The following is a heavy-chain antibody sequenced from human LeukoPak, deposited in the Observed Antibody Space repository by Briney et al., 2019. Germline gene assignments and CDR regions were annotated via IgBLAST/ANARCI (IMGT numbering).Heavy chain of an antibody. CDR2: INHSGST. J-gene: IGHJ4*02. CDR1: GASFSGYY. CDR3: ARIGSYYGSGSDY. V-gene: IGHV4-34*01. D-gene: IGHD3-10*01. Sequence: PSETLSLTCAVYGASFSGYYWSWIRQPPGKGLEWIGEINHSGSTNYNPSLKSRVTISVDTSKNQFSLKLSSATAADTAVYYCARIGSYYGSGSDYWGQGTLVTVSS.